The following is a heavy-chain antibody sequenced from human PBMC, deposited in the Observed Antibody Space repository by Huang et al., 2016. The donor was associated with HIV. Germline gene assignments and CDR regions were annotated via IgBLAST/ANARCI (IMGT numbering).Heavy chain of an antibody. J-gene: IGHJ4*02. D-gene: IGHD1-7*01. V-gene: IGHV3-30*02. CDR3: AKDFTPWVGVELELRFLGPDY. CDR2: IPYDGSNK. Sequence: QVKLVESGGGVVQPGGSLRLSCVASGFTFSSYGMHWVRRAPGKGLEWVAFIPYDGSNKYYADSVKGRFTISRDNLKNTLYLQMNSLRAEDTAVYYCAKDFTPWVGVELELRFLGPDYWGQGTLVTVSS. CDR1: GFTFSSYG.